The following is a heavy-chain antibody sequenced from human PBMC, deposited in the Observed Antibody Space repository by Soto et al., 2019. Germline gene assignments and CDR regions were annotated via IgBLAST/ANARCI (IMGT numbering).Heavy chain of an antibody. V-gene: IGHV3-23*01. CDR2: ISGSGGST. Sequence: PGGSLRLSCAASGFTFSSYAMSWVRQAPGKGLEWVSAISGSGGSTYYADSVKGRFTISRDNSKNTLYLQMNSLRAEDTAVYYCAKDDVSENWNSPNWFDPWGQGTLVTVSS. J-gene: IGHJ5*02. CDR3: AKDDVSENWNSPNWFDP. CDR1: GFTFSSYA. D-gene: IGHD1-7*01.